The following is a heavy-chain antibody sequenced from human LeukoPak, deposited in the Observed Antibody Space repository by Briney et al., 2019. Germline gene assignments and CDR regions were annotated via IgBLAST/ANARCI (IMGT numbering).Heavy chain of an antibody. CDR2: IYYSGST. D-gene: IGHD4-17*01. J-gene: IGHJ4*02. CDR3: ARDKSDGVDY. CDR1: GGSISSSSYY. Sequence: SETLSLTCTVSGGSISSSSYYWSWIRQPPGKGLEWIGYIYYSGSTNYNPSLKSRVTISVDTSKNQFSLKLSSVTAADTAVYYCARDKSDGVDYWGQGTLVTVSS. V-gene: IGHV4-61*01.